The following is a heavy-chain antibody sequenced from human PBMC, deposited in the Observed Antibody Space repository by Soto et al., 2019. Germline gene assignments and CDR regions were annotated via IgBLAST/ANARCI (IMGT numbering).Heavy chain of an antibody. D-gene: IGHD4-4*01. V-gene: IGHV3-48*03. CDR2: ISSSGSTM. J-gene: IGHJ4*02. Sequence: GGSLRLSCAASGFTLSSYEMNWVRQAPGKGLEWVSYISSSGSTMYYADSVKGRFTITRDNAKNSLYLQMNSLRAEDTAVYYCASVPYGNPCDYWGQGTLVTVSS. CDR3: ASVPYGNPCDY. CDR1: GFTLSSYE.